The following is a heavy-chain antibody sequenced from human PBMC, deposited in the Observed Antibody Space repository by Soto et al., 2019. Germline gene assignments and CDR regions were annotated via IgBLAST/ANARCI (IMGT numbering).Heavy chain of an antibody. D-gene: IGHD3-10*01. CDR1: GFTFSTYS. CDR3: GRDNGFCASGRGVDC. CDR2: ITSSSNYI. V-gene: IGHV3-21*01. J-gene: IGHJ4*02. Sequence: EVQLVESGGGLVEPGGSLRLSCAASGFTFSTYSMNWVRQAPGKGLEWVSSITSSSNYIHYRDSVKGRFTISRENAKNSLYLQMKSLGGEDTAIYYCGRDNGFCASGRGVDCWGQGTLVTVSS.